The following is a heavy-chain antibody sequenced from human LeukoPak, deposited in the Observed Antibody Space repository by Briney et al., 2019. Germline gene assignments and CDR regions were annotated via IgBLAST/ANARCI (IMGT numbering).Heavy chain of an antibody. CDR3: ARGGGTEWLLVPFEY. Sequence: SETLSLTCTVSGDFITAYYWSWIRQPPGKGLEWIGYVYYSGSTEYNPSLRSRVTISLEMSKHQFSLNLTSVTAADTAVYYCARGGGTEWLLVPFEYWGQGTLVTVSS. D-gene: IGHD3-22*01. CDR2: VYYSGST. V-gene: IGHV4-59*01. J-gene: IGHJ4*02. CDR1: GDFITAYY.